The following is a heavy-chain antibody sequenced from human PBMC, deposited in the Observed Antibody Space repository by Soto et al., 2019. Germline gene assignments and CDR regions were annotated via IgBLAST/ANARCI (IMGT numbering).Heavy chain of an antibody. V-gene: IGHV3-15*01. D-gene: IGHD5-12*01. CDR3: TTSGGYEVRAFDI. Sequence: GGSLRLSCAASGFTFSNAWMSWVRQAPGKGLEWVGRIKSKTDGGTTDYAAPVKGRFTISRDDSKNTLYLQMNSLKTEDTAVYYCTTSGGYEVRAFDIWGQGTMVTVSS. CDR2: IKSKTDGGTT. CDR1: GFTFSNAW. J-gene: IGHJ3*02.